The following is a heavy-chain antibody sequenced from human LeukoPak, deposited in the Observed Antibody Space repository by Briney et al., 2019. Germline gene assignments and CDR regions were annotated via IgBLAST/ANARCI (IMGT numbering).Heavy chain of an antibody. D-gene: IGHD2-21*01. CDR1: GGSISSGGYY. J-gene: IGHJ5*02. Sequence: SETLSLTCTVSGGSISSGGYYWSWIRQPPGKGLEWIGYIYHSGSTYYNPSLKSRVTISVDTSKNQFSLKLSSVTAADTAVYYCASGLYSPYNWFDPWGQGTLVTVSS. CDR2: IYHSGST. V-gene: IGHV4-30-2*01. CDR3: ASGLYSPYNWFDP.